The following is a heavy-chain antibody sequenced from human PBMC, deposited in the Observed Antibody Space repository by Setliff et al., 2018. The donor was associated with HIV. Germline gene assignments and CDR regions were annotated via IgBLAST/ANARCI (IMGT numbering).Heavy chain of an antibody. Sequence: GGSLRLSCAASGFTFNNARMNWVRQVPGKGLEWVGHIKKKGDGGTTEYATPVKGRFTISRDDSENMLYLQMNDLKTEDTAVYYCMDFAIAGAWDYWGQGTLVTVS. D-gene: IGHD6-13*01. CDR3: MDFAIAGAWDY. J-gene: IGHJ4*02. CDR2: IKKKGDGGTT. CDR1: GFTFNNAR. V-gene: IGHV3-15*01.